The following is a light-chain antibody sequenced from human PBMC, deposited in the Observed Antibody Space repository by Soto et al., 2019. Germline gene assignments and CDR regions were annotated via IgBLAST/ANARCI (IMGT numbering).Light chain of an antibody. Sequence: AIQITQSPSSLSASVGDRVTITCRASQGIRSELGWYQQKPGKAPKLLIYTASTLQSGVPSRFSGSGSGTDFTLTISSLQPEDFATYYCIQDYNYPLTFCGGTKVDFK. CDR3: IQDYNYPLT. CDR2: TAS. CDR1: QGIRSE. V-gene: IGKV1-6*01. J-gene: IGKJ4*01.